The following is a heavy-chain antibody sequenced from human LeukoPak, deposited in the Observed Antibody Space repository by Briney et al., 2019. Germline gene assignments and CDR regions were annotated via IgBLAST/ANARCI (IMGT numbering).Heavy chain of an antibody. J-gene: IGHJ4*02. Sequence: GGSLRLSCAASGFTFTAYLIHWVRQAPGKGLEWVAVMSSDGNAVFYADSVKGRFTISRDNSKNTLYLQMNSLRAEDTAVYYCVRESEYYFDHSASFDYWGQGTLVTVSS. CDR2: MSSDGNAV. CDR1: GFTFTAYL. D-gene: IGHD3-22*01. CDR3: VRESEYYFDHSASFDY. V-gene: IGHV3-30-3*01.